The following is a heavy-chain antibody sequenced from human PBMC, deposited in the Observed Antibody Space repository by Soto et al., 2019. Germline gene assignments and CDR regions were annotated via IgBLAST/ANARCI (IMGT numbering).Heavy chain of an antibody. CDR2: IYYSGST. D-gene: IGHD3-9*01. CDR3: ARESAEHYDILTGYYRYGMDV. J-gene: IGHJ6*02. CDR1: GGSVSSGSYY. V-gene: IGHV4-61*01. Sequence: SETLSITCTVSGGSVSSGSYYWSWIRQPPGKGLEWIGYIYYSGSTNYNPSLKSRVTISVDTSKNQFSLKLSSVTAADTAVYYCARESAEHYDILTGYYRYGMDVWGQGTTVTVSS.